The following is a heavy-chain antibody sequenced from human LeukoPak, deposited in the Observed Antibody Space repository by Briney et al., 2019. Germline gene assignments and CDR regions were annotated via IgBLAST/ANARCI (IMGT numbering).Heavy chain of an antibody. J-gene: IGHJ3*02. Sequence: GGSLRLSCAASGFTFSSYWMHWVRHAPGKGLVWVSRINSDGSSTSYADSVKGRFTISRDNAKNTLYLQMNSLRAEDTAVYYCARDGLWVSMIVVVGDAFDIWGQGTMVTVSS. V-gene: IGHV3-74*01. CDR2: INSDGSST. CDR1: GFTFSSYW. D-gene: IGHD3-22*01. CDR3: ARDGLWVSMIVVVGDAFDI.